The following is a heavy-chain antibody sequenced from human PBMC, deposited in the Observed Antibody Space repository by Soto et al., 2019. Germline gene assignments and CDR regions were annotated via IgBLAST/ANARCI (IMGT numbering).Heavy chain of an antibody. CDR2: ISYAGDNK. D-gene: IGHD3-3*01. CDR1: GFTFSSYG. J-gene: IGHJ4*02. CDR3: ATPSSGNYDFWSGYQKSEFDY. Sequence: QVQLVEYGGGVVQPGGSLRLSCAASGFTFSSYGMHWVRQAPGKGLEWVAVISYAGDNKYYADSVKGRFTISRDNSKNTLYLQMNSLRAEDTAVYYCATPSSGNYDFWSGYQKSEFDYWGQGTLVTVSS. V-gene: IGHV3-30*03.